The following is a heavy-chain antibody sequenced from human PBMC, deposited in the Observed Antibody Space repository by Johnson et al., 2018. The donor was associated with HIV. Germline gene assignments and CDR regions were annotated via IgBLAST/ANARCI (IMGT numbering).Heavy chain of an antibody. D-gene: IGHD4-11*01. CDR1: GLTLSRCD. CDR2: IRYDGSNK. V-gene: IGHV3-30*02. Sequence: QVLLVESGGGVVQPGGSLRLSCAASGLTLSRCDMHWVRQAPGKGLEWVAFIRYDGSNKYYADSVKRRFTISRDNSKNTLYLQMNSLRAEDTAVYYCARSYSTSWNASDIWGQGTMVTVSS. CDR3: ARSYSTSWNASDI. J-gene: IGHJ3*02.